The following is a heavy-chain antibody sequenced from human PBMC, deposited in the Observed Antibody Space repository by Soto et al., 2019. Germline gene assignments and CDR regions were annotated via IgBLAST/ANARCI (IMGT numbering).Heavy chain of an antibody. V-gene: IGHV4-31*03. CDR3: ARAGIAAAGRDY. D-gene: IGHD6-13*01. CDR1: GGSISSGGYY. CDR2: IYYSGST. Sequence: SQTLSLTCTVSGGSISSGGYYWSLIRQHPGKGLEWIGYIYYSGSTYYNPSLKSRVTISVDTSKNQFSLKLSSVTAADTAVYYCARAGIAAAGRDYWGQGTLVTVSS. J-gene: IGHJ4*02.